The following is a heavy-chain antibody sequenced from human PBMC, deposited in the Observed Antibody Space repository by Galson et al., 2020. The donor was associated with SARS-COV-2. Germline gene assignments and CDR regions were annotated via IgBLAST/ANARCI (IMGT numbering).Heavy chain of an antibody. Sequence: SETLSLTCTVSGGSISSGPYYWSWIRQPAGQGLEWIGRIYKSGNTNYNPSLKSQVTISADTSKNHFSLKLSSVTAAATAVCSCARGNSPWVTSFGLIMVPCRMDVWGQGTPVTVSS. CDR1: GGSISSGPYY. V-gene: IGHV4-61*02. D-gene: IGHD3-3*01. J-gene: IGHJ6*02. CDR2: IYKSGNT. CDR3: ARGNSPWVTSFGLIMVPCRMDV.